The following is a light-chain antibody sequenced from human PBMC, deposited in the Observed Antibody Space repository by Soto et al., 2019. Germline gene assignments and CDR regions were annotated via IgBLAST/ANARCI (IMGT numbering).Light chain of an antibody. CDR1: SSDVGGYNY. V-gene: IGLV2-14*01. CDR3: SSSTSGAPYA. CDR2: DVN. J-gene: IGLJ6*01. Sequence: QSVLTQPASVSGSPGQSITISCAGTSSDVGGYNYVSCYQQHPGKARKLMIYDVNNRPSGDSNRFSGSKSGNTASLTISGLQAEPAPDYYCSSSTSGAPYAFGSGTTVTVL.